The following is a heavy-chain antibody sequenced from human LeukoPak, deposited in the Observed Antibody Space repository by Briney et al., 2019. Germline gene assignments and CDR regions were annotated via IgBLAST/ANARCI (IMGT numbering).Heavy chain of an antibody. J-gene: IGHJ4*02. V-gene: IGHV3-30*18. Sequence: GGSLRLSCAASGSTFSGYGLHWVRQAPGKGLEWVALISYDGSNKYYADSVKGRFTISRDNPKNTLYLQMNSLRGEDTAVYYCAKGKEGNYFEYWGQGTLVTVSS. D-gene: IGHD3-10*01. CDR3: AKGKEGNYFEY. CDR2: ISYDGSNK. CDR1: GSTFSGYG.